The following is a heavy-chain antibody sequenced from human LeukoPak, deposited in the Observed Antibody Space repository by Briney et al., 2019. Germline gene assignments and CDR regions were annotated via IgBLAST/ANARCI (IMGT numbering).Heavy chain of an antibody. Sequence: ASVKVSCKASGYTFTSYDINWVRQAPGQGLEWMGRIIPIFGTANYAQKFQGRVTITTDESTSTAYMELSSLRSEDTAVYYCARLAGYCDSSGYLDYWGQGTLVTVSS. CDR3: ARLAGYCDSSGYLDY. CDR1: GYTFTSYD. D-gene: IGHD3-22*01. V-gene: IGHV1-69*05. CDR2: IIPIFGTA. J-gene: IGHJ4*02.